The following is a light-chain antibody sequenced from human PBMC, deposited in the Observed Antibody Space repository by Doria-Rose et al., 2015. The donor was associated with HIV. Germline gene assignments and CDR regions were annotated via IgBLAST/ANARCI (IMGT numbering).Light chain of an antibody. Sequence: LTQPPSVSVSPGQTASITCSGDKLGDKYASWHQQKPGQSLVLVIYQDDKRPSGIPERFSGSNSGNTATLTISGTQAMDEADYYCQACDSSYVVFGGGTKLTVL. J-gene: IGLJ2*01. V-gene: IGLV3-1*01. CDR3: QACDSSYVV. CDR1: KLGDKY. CDR2: QDD.